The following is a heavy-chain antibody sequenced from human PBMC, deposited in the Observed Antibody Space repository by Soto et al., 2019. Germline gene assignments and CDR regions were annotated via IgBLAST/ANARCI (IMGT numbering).Heavy chain of an antibody. CDR3: ARDYGSGSWSFDY. V-gene: IGHV1-69*13. D-gene: IGHD3-10*01. J-gene: IGHJ4*02. Sequence: ASVKVSCKASGGTFSSYAISWVRQAPGQGLEWMGGIIPIFGTANYAQKFQGRVTITADESTSTAYMELSSLRSEDTAVYYCARDYGSGSWSFDYWGQGTLVTVSS. CDR1: GGTFSSYA. CDR2: IIPIFGTA.